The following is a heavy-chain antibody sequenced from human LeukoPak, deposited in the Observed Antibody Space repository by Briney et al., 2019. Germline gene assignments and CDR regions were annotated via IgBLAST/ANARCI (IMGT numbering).Heavy chain of an antibody. CDR3: AKDLTASFGNDY. CDR1: GFTFSSYD. Sequence: GGSLRLSCAASGFTFSSYDIHWVRQATGKGLEWVSAISGSGDSTYYGDSVRGRFTISRDNSKNTLFLQMNRLRADDTAVYSFAKDLTASFGNDYWGQGTLVTVSS. J-gene: IGHJ4*02. CDR2: ISGSGDST. D-gene: IGHD1-14*01. V-gene: IGHV3-23*01.